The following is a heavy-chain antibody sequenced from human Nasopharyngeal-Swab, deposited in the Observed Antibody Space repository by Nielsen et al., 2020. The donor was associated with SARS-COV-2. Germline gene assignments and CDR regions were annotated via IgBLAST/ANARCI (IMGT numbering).Heavy chain of an antibody. CDR2: ISYDGSNK. V-gene: IGHV3-30-3*01. J-gene: IGHJ6*03. D-gene: IGHD5-18*01. Sequence: WIRQPPGKGPEWVAVISYDGSNKYYADSVKGRFTISRDNSKNTLYLQMNSLRAEDTAVYYCARDYTAMLYYYYYMDVWGKGTTVTVSS. CDR3: ARDYTAMLYYYYYMDV.